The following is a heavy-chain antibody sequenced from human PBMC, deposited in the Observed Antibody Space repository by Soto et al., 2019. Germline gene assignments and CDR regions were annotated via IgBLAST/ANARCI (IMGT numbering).Heavy chain of an antibody. J-gene: IGHJ4*02. CDR3: TTSNLGVDF. Sequence: PGGSLRLSCAASGLIFSDVWMTWVRQAPGKGLEWVGRIKTKPDDGTIDYAAPVRGRFTISRDDSKNTLYLQMTSLTPDDTGVYYCTTSNLGVDFWGPGTLVTLSS. CDR1: GLIFSDVW. D-gene: IGHD1-1*01. CDR2: IKTKPDDGTI. V-gene: IGHV3-15*01.